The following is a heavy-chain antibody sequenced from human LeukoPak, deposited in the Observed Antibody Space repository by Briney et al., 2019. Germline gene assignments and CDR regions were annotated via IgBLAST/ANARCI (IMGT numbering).Heavy chain of an antibody. J-gene: IGHJ4*02. Sequence: GGSLRLSCAASGFTFSSYGMHWVRQAPGKGLEWVAVISYDGSNKYYADSVKGRFTISRDNSKNTLYLQMNSLRAEDTAVYYCAKLGGYYDSSGYYYAHDYWGQGTLVTVSS. CDR3: AKLGGYYDSSGYYYAHDY. CDR1: GFTFSSYG. V-gene: IGHV3-30*18. CDR2: ISYDGSNK. D-gene: IGHD3-22*01.